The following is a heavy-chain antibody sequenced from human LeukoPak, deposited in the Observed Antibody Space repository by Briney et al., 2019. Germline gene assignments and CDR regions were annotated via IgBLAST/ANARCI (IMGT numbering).Heavy chain of an antibody. J-gene: IGHJ4*02. D-gene: IGHD1-1*01. CDR1: GFTFSSYD. CDR2: ISASGGHT. CDR3: AKRVRLTY. Sequence: GGSLRLSCTASGFTFSSYDMNWVRQAPGQGLEWVSTISASGGHTYYADSVRGRFTISRDNSKNTLYLQMNDLRAEDTAIYYCAKRVRLTYWGQGTLVTVSS. V-gene: IGHV3-23*01.